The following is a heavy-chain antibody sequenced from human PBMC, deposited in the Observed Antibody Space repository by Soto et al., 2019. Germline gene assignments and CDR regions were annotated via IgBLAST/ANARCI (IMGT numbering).Heavy chain of an antibody. D-gene: IGHD3-10*01. V-gene: IGHV3-30*03. Sequence: QVQLVESGGGVVQAGASLRLSCSASGFTFIYGMHWVRQAPGKGLEWVSFISYDEIDKYFADAVKGRFTISRDNSKNTLYLQMDSLRAEDTAVYYCAGRSGSSDYWGRGTLVTVSS. J-gene: IGHJ4*02. CDR3: AGRSGSSDY. CDR2: ISYDEIDK. CDR1: GFTFIYG.